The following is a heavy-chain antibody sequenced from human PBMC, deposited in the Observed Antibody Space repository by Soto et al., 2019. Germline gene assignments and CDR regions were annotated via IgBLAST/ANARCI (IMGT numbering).Heavy chain of an antibody. CDR3: VRLQTRPTGGTQFAH. Sequence: PSETLSHTCAVSGRSTRNNYVYWGWIRQPPGKGLEWIGSIYYGGSTYYNPSLKSRVTISVDTSKNQFSLKLTSVTAADTAVYYCVRLQTRPTGGTQFAHWGHGRLLT. CDR2: IYYGGST. V-gene: IGHV4-39*01. D-gene: IGHD2-8*02. CDR1: GRSTRNNYVY. J-gene: IGHJ4*03.